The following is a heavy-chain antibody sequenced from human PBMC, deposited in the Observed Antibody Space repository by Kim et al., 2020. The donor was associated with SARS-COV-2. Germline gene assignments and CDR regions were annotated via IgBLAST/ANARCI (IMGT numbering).Heavy chain of an antibody. CDR1: GFTFDDYG. J-gene: IGHJ6*02. CDR2: INWNGGST. D-gene: IGHD3-22*01. CDR3: ARRGYYYDSSGYSTIYYGMDV. V-gene: IGHV3-20*01. Sequence: GGSLRLSCAASGFTFDDYGMSWVRQAPGKGLEWVSGINWNGGSTGYADSVKGRFTISRDNAKNSLYLQMNSLRAEDTALYHCARRGYYYDSSGYSTIYYGMDVWGQGTTVTVSS.